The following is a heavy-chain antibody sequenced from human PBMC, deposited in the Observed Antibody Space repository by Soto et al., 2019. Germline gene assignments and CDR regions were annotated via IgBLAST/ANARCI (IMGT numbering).Heavy chain of an antibody. CDR2: IIPIFGTA. D-gene: IGHD2-2*01. CDR3: ASCSSWSAYYYYAMDV. J-gene: IGHJ6*02. CDR1: GGTFSSYA. Sequence: SVKVSCKASGGTFSSYAISWVRQAPGQGLEWMGGIIPIFGTANYAQKFQGRVTITADKSTSTAYMELSSLRSEDTAVYYCASCSSWSAYYYYAMDVWGQGTTVTVSS. V-gene: IGHV1-69*06.